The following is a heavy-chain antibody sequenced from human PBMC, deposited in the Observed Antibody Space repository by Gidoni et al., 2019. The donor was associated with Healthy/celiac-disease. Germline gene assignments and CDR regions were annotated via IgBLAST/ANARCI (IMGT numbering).Heavy chain of an antibody. D-gene: IGHD6-13*01. CDR2: IYYSGST. V-gene: IGHV4-59*01. J-gene: IGHJ4*02. CDR3: ARTFIAADRDDY. Sequence: QVQLQESGPGLVKPSETLSLTCTVSGGSISSYYWSWIRQPPGKGLEWIGYIYYSGSTNYNPSLKSRVTISVDTSKNQFSLKLSSVTAADTAVYYCARTFIAADRDDYWGQGTLVTVSS. CDR1: GGSISSYY.